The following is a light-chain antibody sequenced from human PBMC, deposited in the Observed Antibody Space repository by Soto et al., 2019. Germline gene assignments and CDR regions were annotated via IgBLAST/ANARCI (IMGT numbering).Light chain of an antibody. Sequence: DIQMTQSPSTLSASVRDRVTITCRDSQSISSWLAWYQQKPWKAPKLLIYKASSLESGVPSRFSGSGSGTEFTLTISGLQPDDFATYYCQHYNSYPWTFGQGTKVEIK. V-gene: IGKV1-5*03. CDR3: QHYNSYPWT. CDR1: QSISSW. J-gene: IGKJ1*01. CDR2: KAS.